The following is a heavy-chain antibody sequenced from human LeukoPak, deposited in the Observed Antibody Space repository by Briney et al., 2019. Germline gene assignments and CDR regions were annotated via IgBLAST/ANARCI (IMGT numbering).Heavy chain of an antibody. CDR1: GGSISSYY. V-gene: IGHV4-59*01. CDR3: ARGFLEWPAYYYYRDV. CDR2: IYYSGST. Sequence: PSETLSLTCTVSGGSISSYYWSWIRQPPGKGLEWIGYIYYSGSTNYNPSLKSRVTISVDTSKNQFSLKLSSVTAADTAVYYCARGFLEWPAYYYYRDVWGKGTTVTVSS. J-gene: IGHJ6*03. D-gene: IGHD3-3*01.